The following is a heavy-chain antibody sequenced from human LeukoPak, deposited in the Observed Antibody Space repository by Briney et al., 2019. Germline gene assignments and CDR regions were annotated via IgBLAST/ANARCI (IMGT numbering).Heavy chain of an antibody. J-gene: IGHJ4*02. Sequence: GGSLRLSCAASGFTFSSYSLIWVRQAPGKGLELDSSIRSSGDYIYYAASVKGRFTISRDNAKNSVYLQMNSLREEDTAVYYCARDGGSWYLDYWGQGTLVTVSS. D-gene: IGHD2-15*01. CDR3: ARDGGSWYLDY. CDR1: GFTFSSYS. V-gene: IGHV3-21*01. CDR2: IRSSGDYI.